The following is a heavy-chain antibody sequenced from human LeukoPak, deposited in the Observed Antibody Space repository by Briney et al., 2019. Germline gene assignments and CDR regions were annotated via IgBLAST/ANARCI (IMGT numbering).Heavy chain of an antibody. CDR3: AARYYDFWSGYYTDGYYYYMDV. Sequence: PGGSLRLSCAASGFTSSSYAMSWVRQAPGKGLEWVSAISGSGGSTYYADSVKGRFTISRDNSKNTLYLQMNSLRAEDTGVYYCAARYYDFWSGYYTDGYYYYMDVWGKGTTVTVSS. CDR2: ISGSGGST. CDR1: GFTSSSYA. V-gene: IGHV3-23*01. D-gene: IGHD3-3*01. J-gene: IGHJ6*03.